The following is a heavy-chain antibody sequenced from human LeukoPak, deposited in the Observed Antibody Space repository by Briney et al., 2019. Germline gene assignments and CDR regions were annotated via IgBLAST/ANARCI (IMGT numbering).Heavy chain of an antibody. CDR3: AKEYGDFPFDY. CDR2: INSDGINT. CDR1: GFTFSNYW. D-gene: IGHD4-17*01. V-gene: IGHV3-74*01. Sequence: GGSLRLSCAASGFTFSNYWMHWVRQAPGKGLVWVSRINSDGINTSYADSVKGRFTISRDNAKNTLNLQMNSLRAEDTAVYYCAKEYGDFPFDYWGQGTLVTVSS. J-gene: IGHJ4*02.